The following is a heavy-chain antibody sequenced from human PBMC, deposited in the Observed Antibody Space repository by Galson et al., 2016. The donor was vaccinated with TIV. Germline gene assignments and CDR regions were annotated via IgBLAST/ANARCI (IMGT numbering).Heavy chain of an antibody. D-gene: IGHD3-9*01. CDR1: GGAFSGDS. V-gene: IGHV4-34*01. J-gene: IGHJ4*02. CDR2: ISRSGRT. Sequence: ATLSLTCAVYGGAFSGDSWSWICQPPGKGLEWIGEISRSGRTNHKPSLKSRVTISLDRPKNQFSLRLTSVTAADTAVYYCARGRKTRGRFFDWFVGLDHWGQGALVTVSS. CDR3: ARGRKTRGRFFDWFVGLDH.